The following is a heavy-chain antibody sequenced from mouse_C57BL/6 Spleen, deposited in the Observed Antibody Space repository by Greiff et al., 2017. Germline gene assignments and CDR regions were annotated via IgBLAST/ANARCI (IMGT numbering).Heavy chain of an antibody. D-gene: IGHD1-1*01. CDR3: ARATTVVAKN. V-gene: IGHV1-55*01. CDR1: GYTFTSYW. CDR2: IYPGSGST. J-gene: IGHJ2*01. Sequence: QVQLQQSGAELVKPGASVKMSCKASGYTFTSYWITWVKQRPGQGLEWIGDIYPGSGSTNYNEKFKSKATLTVDTSSSTAYMQLSSLTSEDSAVYYCARATTVVAKNWGQGTTLTVSS.